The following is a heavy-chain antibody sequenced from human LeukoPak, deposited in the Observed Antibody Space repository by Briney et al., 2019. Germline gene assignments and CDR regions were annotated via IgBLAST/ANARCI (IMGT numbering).Heavy chain of an antibody. D-gene: IGHD2-2*01. CDR2: INPNDGDT. J-gene: IGHJ4*02. CDR3: ARANFLYCSSSTCLFVY. Sequence: ASVKVSCKASGYTFTDYHMHWVRQAPGQGFEWMGWINPNDGDTNYAQKFQGRVTMTRDTSISTAHMEVSRLRSDDTAVYYCARANFLYCSSSTCLFVYWGQGTLVTVSS. V-gene: IGHV1-2*02. CDR1: GYTFTDYH.